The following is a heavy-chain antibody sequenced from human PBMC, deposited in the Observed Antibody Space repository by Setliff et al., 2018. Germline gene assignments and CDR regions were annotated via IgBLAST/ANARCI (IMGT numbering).Heavy chain of an antibody. Sequence: SETLSLTCSVSGGSIRGHYWNWIRRPPGRGLEWLGYVYYTGRASYNFSLGSRIAMSVDTPNNQVSLRLTSVTAADTAVYYCASQGPEVGPTEGPPEDRFGYWGQGTQVTVSS. D-gene: IGHD1-26*01. CDR1: GGSIRGHY. V-gene: IGHV4-59*11. CDR3: ASQGPEVGPTEGPPEDRFGY. CDR2: VYYTGRA. J-gene: IGHJ4*02.